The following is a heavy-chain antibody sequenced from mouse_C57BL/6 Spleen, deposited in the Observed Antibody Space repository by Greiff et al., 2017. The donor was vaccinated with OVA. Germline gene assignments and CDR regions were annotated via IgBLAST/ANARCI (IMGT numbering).Heavy chain of an antibody. Sequence: VQLQQSGAELVKPGASVKISCKASGYAFSSYWMNWVKQRPGTGLEWIGQIYPGDGDTNYNGKFKGKATLTADKSSSTAYMQLSSLTSEDSAVYFCARSPSITTVVGGYWGQGTTLTVSS. CDR1: GYAFSSYW. D-gene: IGHD1-1*01. CDR3: ARSPSITTVVGGY. J-gene: IGHJ2*01. V-gene: IGHV1-80*01. CDR2: IYPGDGDT.